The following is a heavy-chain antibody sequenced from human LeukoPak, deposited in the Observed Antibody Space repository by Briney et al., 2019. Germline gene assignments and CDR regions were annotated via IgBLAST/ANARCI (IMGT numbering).Heavy chain of an antibody. J-gene: IGHJ5*02. V-gene: IGHV3-43*02. CDR3: AKDNVVPAWMLVP. D-gene: IGHD2-2*01. CDR2: ICGDGGRT. Sequence: GGTHRLSCAGSGCTFDEYGMQWVRQGPGKGRERVSVICGDGGRTEYADSAKGRVTISKDNRKNRLYVQMNGLRYEDTALYYCAKDNVVPAWMLVPWGQGTLVTVSS. CDR1: GCTFDEYG.